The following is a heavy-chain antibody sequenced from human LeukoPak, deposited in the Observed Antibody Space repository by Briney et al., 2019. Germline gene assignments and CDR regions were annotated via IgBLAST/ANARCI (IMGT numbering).Heavy chain of an antibody. Sequence: SETLSLTCTVPGGSISSYYWSWIRQPPGKGLEWIGYIYYSGSTNYNPSLKSRVTISVDTSKNQFSLKLSSVTAADTAVYYCASSRDYGDDAFDIWGQGTMVTVSS. J-gene: IGHJ3*02. D-gene: IGHD4-17*01. V-gene: IGHV4-59*01. CDR1: GGSISSYY. CDR2: IYYSGST. CDR3: ASSRDYGDDAFDI.